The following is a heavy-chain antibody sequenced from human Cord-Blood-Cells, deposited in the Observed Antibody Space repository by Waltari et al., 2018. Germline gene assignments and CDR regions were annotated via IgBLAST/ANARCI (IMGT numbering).Heavy chain of an antibody. D-gene: IGHD3-9*01. J-gene: IGHJ4*02. CDR1: GFTVSSNY. CDR3: ASLDAGLDY. CDR2: IYSGGST. V-gene: IGHV3-53*04. Sequence: EVQLVESGGGLVQPGGSMRRSCAASGFTVSSNYMSWVRQAPGKGLESVSVIYSGGSTYYADSVKGRFTISRHNSKNTLYLQMNSLRAEDTAVYYCASLDAGLDYWGQGTLVTVSS.